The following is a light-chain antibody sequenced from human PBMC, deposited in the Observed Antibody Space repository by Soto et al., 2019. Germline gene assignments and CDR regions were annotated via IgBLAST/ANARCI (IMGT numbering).Light chain of an antibody. V-gene: IGKV3-20*01. J-gene: IGKJ5*01. CDR2: GAS. Sequence: EIVLTQSPSTLSLSQGQRATLSCRASQSVSSSYLAWYQQTPGPAPRLLIYGASSSATGIADRFSGSGSGTDSTPTISRLEPEDFAVYYCQQYGSPPITFGQGTRLEIK. CDR3: QQYGSPPIT. CDR1: QSVSSSY.